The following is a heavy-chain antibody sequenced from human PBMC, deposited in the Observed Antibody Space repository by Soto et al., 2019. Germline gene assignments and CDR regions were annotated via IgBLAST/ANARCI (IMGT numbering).Heavy chain of an antibody. J-gene: IGHJ4*02. CDR3: ARDPVDTAMGGP. D-gene: IGHD5-18*01. CDR2: IYYIGST. V-gene: IGHV4-31*03. CDR1: GGSISSGGYY. Sequence: QVQLQESGLGLVKPSHTLSLTCTVSGGSISSGGYYWSWIRQHPGKGLEWIGYIYYIGSTYYNPSLKSRVTISVDTSKNQFSLKLSSVTAADTAVYYCARDPVDTAMGGPWGQETLVTVSS.